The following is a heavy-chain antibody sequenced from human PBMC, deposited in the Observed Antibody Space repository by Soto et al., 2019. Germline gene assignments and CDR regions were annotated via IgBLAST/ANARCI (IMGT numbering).Heavy chain of an antibody. D-gene: IGHD3-10*01. V-gene: IGHV3-53*01. J-gene: IGHJ6*02. Sequence: GGSLRLSCAASGFTVSSNYMSWVRQAPGKGLEWVSVIYSGGSTYYADSVKGRFTISRDNSKNTLYLQMNSLRAEDTAVYYCARSKGALWFGEPTYYYGMDVWGQGTTVTISS. CDR3: ARSKGALWFGEPTYYYGMDV. CDR2: IYSGGST. CDR1: GFTVSSNY.